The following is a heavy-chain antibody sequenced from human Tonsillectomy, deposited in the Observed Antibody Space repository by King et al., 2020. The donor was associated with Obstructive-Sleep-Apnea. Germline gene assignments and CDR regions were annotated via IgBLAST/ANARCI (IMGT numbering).Heavy chain of an antibody. J-gene: IGHJ5*02. CDR1: GGSFSGYY. D-gene: IGHD2-2*01. V-gene: IGHV4-34*01. CDR2: INHSGST. CDR3: ARDPCSSTSCENWFDP. Sequence: VQLQQWGAGLLKPSETLSLTCAVYGGSFSGYYWSWIRQPPGKGLEWIGEINHSGSTNYNPSLKSRVTISVDTSKNQFSLKLSSVTAADTAVYYCARDPCSSTSCENWFDPWGQGTLVTVSS.